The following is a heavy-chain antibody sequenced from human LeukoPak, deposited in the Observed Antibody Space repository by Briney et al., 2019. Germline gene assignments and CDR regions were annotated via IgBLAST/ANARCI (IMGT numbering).Heavy chain of an antibody. CDR1: GFTLSTYA. CDR3: AKERGYSSSSFDY. V-gene: IGHV3-23*01. CDR2: YSGSGGST. Sequence: PGGSLRLSCAASGFTLSTYAMSWVRQAPGKGLEWVSAYSGSGGSTYYADSVKGRSTISRDNSKNTLYLQMNSLRAEDTAVYYCAKERGYSSSSFDYWGQGTLVTVSS. J-gene: IGHJ4*02. D-gene: IGHD6-6*01.